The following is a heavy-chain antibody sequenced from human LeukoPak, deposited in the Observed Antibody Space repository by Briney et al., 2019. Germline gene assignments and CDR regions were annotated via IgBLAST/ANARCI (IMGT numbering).Heavy chain of an antibody. D-gene: IGHD2-2*02. Sequence: SETLSLTCAVYGGSFSGYYWSWIRQPPGKGLEWIGEINHSGSTNYNPSLKSRVTISVDTSKNQFSPKLSSVTAADTAVYYCARGVGGYCSSTSCYMPDFDYWGQGTLVTVSS. J-gene: IGHJ4*02. CDR3: ARGVGGYCSSTSCYMPDFDY. CDR2: INHSGST. CDR1: GGSFSGYY. V-gene: IGHV4-34*01.